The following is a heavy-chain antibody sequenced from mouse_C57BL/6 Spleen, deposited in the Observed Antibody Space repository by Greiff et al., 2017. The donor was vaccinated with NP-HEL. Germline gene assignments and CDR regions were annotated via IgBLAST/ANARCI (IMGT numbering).Heavy chain of an antibody. CDR3: ARSPGTAWFAY. J-gene: IGHJ3*01. CDR2: ISSGSSTI. Sequence: EVQVVESGGGLVKPGGSLKLSCAASGFTFSDYGMHWVRQAPEKGLEWVAYISSGSSTIYYADTVKGRFTISRDNAKNTLFLQMTSLRSEDTAMYYCARSPGTAWFAYWGQGTLVTVSA. V-gene: IGHV5-17*01. D-gene: IGHD4-1*01. CDR1: GFTFSDYG.